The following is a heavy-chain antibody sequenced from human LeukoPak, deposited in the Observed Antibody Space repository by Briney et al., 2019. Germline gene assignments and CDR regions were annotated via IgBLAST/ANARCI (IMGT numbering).Heavy chain of an antibody. CDR2: INSDGSST. CDR3: ARDVVATIGAFDI. J-gene: IGHJ3*02. CDR1: GFTFSSYW. V-gene: IGHV3-74*01. Sequence: GGSLRLSCGASGFTFSSYWMHWVRQAPGKGLVWVSRINSDGSSTSYADSVKGRFTISRDNAKNSLYLQMNSLRAEDTAVYYCARDVVATIGAFDIWGQGTMVTVSS. D-gene: IGHD5-12*01.